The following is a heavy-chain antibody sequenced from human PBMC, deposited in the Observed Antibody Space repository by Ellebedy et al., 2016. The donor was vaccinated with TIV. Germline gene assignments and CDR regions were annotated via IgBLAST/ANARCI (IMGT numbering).Heavy chain of an antibody. CDR2: LSSSGNNI. Sequence: PGGSLRLSFAAPGSLSEHYAMHWVRQVPGKGLEWFSGLSSSGNNIGSADSLEGRFTISRDNAKNSLHLQMKTLRDENTAIYYCVKDNGSGWFGTFDYWGQGILVTVSS. CDR3: VKDNGSGWFGTFDY. D-gene: IGHD6-19*01. V-gene: IGHV3-9*02. J-gene: IGHJ4*02. CDR1: GSLSEHYA.